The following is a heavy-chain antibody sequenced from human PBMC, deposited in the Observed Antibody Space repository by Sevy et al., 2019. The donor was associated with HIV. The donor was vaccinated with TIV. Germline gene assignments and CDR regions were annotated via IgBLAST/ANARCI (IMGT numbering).Heavy chain of an antibody. CDR2: IFPNFGTT. CDR1: GGTFSRYP. Sequence: ASVKVTCKASGGTFSRYPFSWVRQAPGQGLEWMGGIFPNFGTTNYAQKFQGRVTITADESTSTAYMELSSLRSEDTAVYYCALAAQVTMKVAGGFFEYWGKGTLVTVSS. J-gene: IGHJ4*02. D-gene: IGHD3-22*01. CDR3: ALAAQVTMKVAGGFFEY. V-gene: IGHV1-69*13.